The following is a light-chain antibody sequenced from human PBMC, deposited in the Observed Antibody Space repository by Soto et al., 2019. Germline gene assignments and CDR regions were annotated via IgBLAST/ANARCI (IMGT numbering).Light chain of an antibody. CDR1: QGISSY. CDR3: QQYYSYPRT. V-gene: IGKV1-8*01. Sequence: IQMTQSPSSFSASTGDRITITCRASQGISSYLAWYQQKPGKAPKLLIYAASTLQSGVPSRFSGSGSGTDFTLTISCLQSEDFATYYCQQYYSYPRTFGQGTKVDIK. CDR2: AAS. J-gene: IGKJ1*01.